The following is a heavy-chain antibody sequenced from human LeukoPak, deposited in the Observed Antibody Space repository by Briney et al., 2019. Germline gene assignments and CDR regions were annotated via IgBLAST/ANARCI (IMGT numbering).Heavy chain of an antibody. D-gene: IGHD3-3*01. V-gene: IGHV3-74*01. J-gene: IGHJ6*03. Sequence: PVGSLRLSCAASGFTFSSYWMHWVRQAPGKGLVWVSRINSDGSSTSYADSVKGRFTISRDNAKNTLYLQMNSLRAEDTAVYYCARDEVEYYDFWSGYYLFYYYMDVWGKGTTVTVSS. CDR2: INSDGSST. CDR3: ARDEVEYYDFWSGYYLFYYYMDV. CDR1: GFTFSSYW.